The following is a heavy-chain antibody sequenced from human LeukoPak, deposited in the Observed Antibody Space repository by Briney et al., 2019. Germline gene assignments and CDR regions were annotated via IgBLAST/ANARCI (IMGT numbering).Heavy chain of an antibody. J-gene: IGHJ5*02. CDR3: ARSFVAYYDILTGYSGWFDP. CDR1: GGSISSYY. D-gene: IGHD3-9*01. Sequence: KPSETLSLTCTVYGGSISSYYWSWIRQPAGKGLEWIGRIYTSGSTNYNPSLKSRVTMSVDTSKNQFSLKLSSVTAADTAVYYCARSFVAYYDILTGYSGWFDPWGQGTLVTVSS. V-gene: IGHV4-4*07. CDR2: IYTSGST.